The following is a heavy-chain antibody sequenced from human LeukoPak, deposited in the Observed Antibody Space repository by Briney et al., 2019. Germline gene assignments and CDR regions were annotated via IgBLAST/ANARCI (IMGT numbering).Heavy chain of an antibody. J-gene: IGHJ4*02. CDR2: IYYTGSA. D-gene: IGHD5-18*01. CDR1: GGSISSSSYL. Sequence: SETLSLTCTVSGGSISSSSYLWGWVRQPPGMGLEWIGGIYYTGSAYYNPSLKSRVTMSVDTSKNQFSLRLSSVTAADTAVYSCARHPERYSYFDYWGQGTLVTVSS. CDR3: ARHPERYSYFDY. V-gene: IGHV4-39*01.